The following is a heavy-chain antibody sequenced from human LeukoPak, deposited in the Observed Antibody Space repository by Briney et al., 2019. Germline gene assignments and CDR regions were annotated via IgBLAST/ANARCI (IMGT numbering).Heavy chain of an antibody. Sequence: GGSLRLSCAASGFTFSSYAMHWVRQAPGKGLEWVAVISYDGSNKYYADSAKGRFTISRDNSKNMLYLQMNSLRAEDTAVYYCGVAEGDYWGQGTLVTVSS. J-gene: IGHJ4*02. D-gene: IGHD5/OR15-5a*01. CDR1: GFTFSSYA. CDR2: ISYDGSNK. CDR3: GVAEGDY. V-gene: IGHV3-30*04.